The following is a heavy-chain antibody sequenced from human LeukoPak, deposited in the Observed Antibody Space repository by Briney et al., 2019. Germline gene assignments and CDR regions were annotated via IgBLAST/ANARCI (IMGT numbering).Heavy chain of an antibody. V-gene: IGHV4-59*01. CDR1: SGSINNYY. J-gene: IGHJ3*02. D-gene: IGHD1-14*01. Sequence: PSETLSLTCSVSSGSINNYYWSWIRQPPGKGLEWIGYILSSGSTNYNPSVKSRLTISVDTSRNQFSLKLSSVTAADTAVYYCARTNQISETAFDIWGQGTMVIVSS. CDR2: ILSSGST. CDR3: ARTNQISETAFDI.